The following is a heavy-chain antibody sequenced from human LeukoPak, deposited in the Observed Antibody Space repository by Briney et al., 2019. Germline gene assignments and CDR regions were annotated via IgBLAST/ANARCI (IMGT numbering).Heavy chain of an antibody. Sequence: GGSLRLSCAASGFTFSDHWMSWVRQAPGKGLEWVANIKEDGNEKYYADSVKGRFTISRDNTKNSLYLQMSSLRAEDTAVYYCARDREGYCSSTSCPYYYGMDVWGQGTTVTVSS. D-gene: IGHD2-2*01. CDR3: ARDREGYCSSTSCPYYYGMDV. V-gene: IGHV3-7*01. CDR2: IKEDGNEK. CDR1: GFTFSDHW. J-gene: IGHJ6*02.